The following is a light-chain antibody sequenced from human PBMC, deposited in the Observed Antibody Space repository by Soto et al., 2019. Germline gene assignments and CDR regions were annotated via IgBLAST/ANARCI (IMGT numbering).Light chain of an antibody. CDR2: GAS. Sequence: EIVLTQSPGTLSLSPGERATLSCRASQSVRSNNLAWYHQKPGQAPRLLIYGASRRAPGIPERFSGSASGTEFNLTISRLEPEDFALFFCQQYGDLPRTFGQGTKVDVK. V-gene: IGKV3-20*01. J-gene: IGKJ2*01. CDR1: QSVRSNN. CDR3: QQYGDLPRT.